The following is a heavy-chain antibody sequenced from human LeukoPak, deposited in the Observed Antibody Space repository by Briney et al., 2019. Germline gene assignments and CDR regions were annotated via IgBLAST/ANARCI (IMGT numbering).Heavy chain of an antibody. Sequence: ASVKVSCTASGGTFSSYAISWVRQAPGQGLEWMGGIIPIFGTANYAQKFQGRVTITADESTSTAHMELSSLRSEDTAVYYCARGKRSYYPIEYFQHWGQGTLVTVSS. CDR2: IIPIFGTA. D-gene: IGHD1-26*01. V-gene: IGHV1-69*13. CDR3: ARGKRSYYPIEYFQH. CDR1: GGTFSSYA. J-gene: IGHJ1*01.